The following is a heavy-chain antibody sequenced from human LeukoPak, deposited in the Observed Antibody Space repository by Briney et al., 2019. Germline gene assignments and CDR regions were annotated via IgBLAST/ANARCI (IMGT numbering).Heavy chain of an antibody. CDR2: T. Sequence: ASVTVSCTASGYTFTTYGVSWVRQAPGQGLEWITNYAQKFQGRVTLTTDTSTSTAYMEMRSLRSDDTAVYYCARDGIEYGGNYFVHWGQGTLVIVSS. CDR3: ARDGIEYGGNYFVH. CDR1: GYTFTTYG. J-gene: IGHJ4*02. V-gene: IGHV1-18*01. D-gene: IGHD1-26*01.